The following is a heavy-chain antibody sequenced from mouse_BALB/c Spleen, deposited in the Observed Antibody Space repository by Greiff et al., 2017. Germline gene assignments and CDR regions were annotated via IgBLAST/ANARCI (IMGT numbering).Heavy chain of an antibody. Sequence: VKLQESGAELVKPGASVKLSCKASGYTFTSYYMYWVKQRPGQGLEWIGEINPSNGGTNFNEKFKSKATLTVDKSSSTAYMQLSSLTSEDSAVYYCTRGYGSTYFDYWGQGTTLTVSS. D-gene: IGHD1-1*01. CDR3: TRGYGSTYFDY. J-gene: IGHJ2*01. CDR2: INPSNGGT. CDR1: GYTFTSYY. V-gene: IGHV1S81*02.